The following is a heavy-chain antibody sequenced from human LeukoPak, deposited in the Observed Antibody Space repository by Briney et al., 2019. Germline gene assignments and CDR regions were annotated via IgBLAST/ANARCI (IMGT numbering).Heavy chain of an antibody. Sequence: GGSLRLSCAASGFTFSSYWMHWVRQGPGKGLVWVSRINSDGSSTSYADSVKGRFTISRDNAKNTLDLQMNSLRAEDTAVYYCARVPRHDAFDIWGQGTMVTVSS. V-gene: IGHV3-74*01. CDR3: ARVPRHDAFDI. CDR2: INSDGSST. D-gene: IGHD6-25*01. J-gene: IGHJ3*02. CDR1: GFTFSSYW.